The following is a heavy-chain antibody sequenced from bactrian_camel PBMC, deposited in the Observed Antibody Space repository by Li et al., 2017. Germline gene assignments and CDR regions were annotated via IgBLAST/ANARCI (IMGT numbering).Heavy chain of an antibody. CDR3: AADEALCGGSWWGPSY. CDR2: LVLSTTP. Sequence: QVQLVESGGGSVQVGGSLTLSCVASGDTIGRYCMGWFRQIPDREREGVATLVLSTTPSYADSVKGRFTVSRDSAKNAIYLTMNDLKPEDTATYYCAADEALCGGSWWGPSYWGQGTQVTV. J-gene: IGHJ4*01. V-gene: IGHV3S55*01. D-gene: IGHD6*01. CDR1: GDTIGRYC.